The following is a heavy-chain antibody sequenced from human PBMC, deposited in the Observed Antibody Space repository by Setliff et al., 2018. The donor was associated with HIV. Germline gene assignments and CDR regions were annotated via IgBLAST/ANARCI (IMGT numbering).Heavy chain of an antibody. D-gene: IGHD3-10*01. J-gene: IGHJ6*03. CDR2: TFHSGSI. CDR3: ARGWFGETISPRSPWSFYMDV. V-gene: IGHV4-59*11. CDR1: GGSISGHY. Sequence: PSETLSLTCTVSGGSISGHYWSWIRQSPGKGLEYLAFTFHSGSIEYNPSLNSRVAMSVDTSKNQFYLQLTSVTAADTAVYYCARGWFGETISPRSPWSFYMDVWGKGTTVTVSS.